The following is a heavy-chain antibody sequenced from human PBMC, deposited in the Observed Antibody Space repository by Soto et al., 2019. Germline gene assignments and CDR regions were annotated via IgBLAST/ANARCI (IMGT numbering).Heavy chain of an antibody. J-gene: IGHJ6*02. CDR2: ISYDGSNK. V-gene: IGHV3-30*18. D-gene: IGHD6-6*01. Sequence: QVQLVESGGGVVQPGRSLRLSCAASGFTFSSYGMHWVRQAPGKGLEWVAVISYDGSNKYYADSVKGRFTISRDNSKNTLYLQMNSLRAEDTAVYYCAKDLAARDYYYYGMDVWGQGTTVTVSS. CDR1: GFTFSSYG. CDR3: AKDLAARDYYYYGMDV.